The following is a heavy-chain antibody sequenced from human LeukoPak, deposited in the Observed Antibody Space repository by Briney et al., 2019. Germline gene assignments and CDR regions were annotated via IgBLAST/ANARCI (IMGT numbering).Heavy chain of an antibody. V-gene: IGHV3-7*01. Sequence: GSLRLSCAASGFTFRSYWMSWVRQAPGKGLEWVANIKQDGSEKYYVDSVKGRFTISRDNAKNSLYLQMNSLRAEDTAVYYCARDNPRSYYYYVDVWGKGTTVTVSS. CDR1: GFTFRSYW. J-gene: IGHJ6*03. D-gene: IGHD1-14*01. CDR2: IKQDGSEK. CDR3: ARDNPRSYYYYVDV.